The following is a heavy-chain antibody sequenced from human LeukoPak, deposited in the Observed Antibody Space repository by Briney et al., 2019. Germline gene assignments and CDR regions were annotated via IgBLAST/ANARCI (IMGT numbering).Heavy chain of an antibody. CDR1: GFTLSTYW. V-gene: IGHV3-7*04. D-gene: IGHD6-19*01. Sequence: GGSLRLSCAASGFTLSTYWMSWVRQAPGKGLEWVANIKEDGSEKYYVDSLKGQFTISRDNAKNSLYLQMNSLRVEDTAVYHCARARLAVSGNYFENWGQGTLVTVSS. J-gene: IGHJ4*02. CDR3: ARARLAVSGNYFEN. CDR2: IKEDGSEK.